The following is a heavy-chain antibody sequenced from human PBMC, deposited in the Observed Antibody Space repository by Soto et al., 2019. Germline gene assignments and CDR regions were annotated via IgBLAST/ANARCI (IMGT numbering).Heavy chain of an antibody. CDR3: ARDGSAYQPGSNWFDP. D-gene: IGHD3-10*01. CDR2: ISAYNGNS. Sequence: QVQLVQSGGEVKKPGASVKVSCKASGYTLANYGINWVRQAPGQGLEWLGWISAYNGNSKYAQKLQDRVTMTTDTSTNTAHMELRSLRSDDTAVYYCARDGSAYQPGSNWFDPWGQGTLVTVSS. V-gene: IGHV1-18*01. J-gene: IGHJ5*02. CDR1: GYTLANYG.